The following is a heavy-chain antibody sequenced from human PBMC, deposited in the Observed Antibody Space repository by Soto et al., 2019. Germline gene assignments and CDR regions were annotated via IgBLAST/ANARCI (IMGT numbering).Heavy chain of an antibody. CDR2: IYFRGNT. Sequence: QVQLQESGPGLVKPSQTLSLTCSVSGDSISRIDYYWTWIRQHPEKGLEWIGNIYFRGNTYYSPSLESRLTISVDTSKNQFSLKLTSATAADTAVYYCAREGGSYDSGGYLIRGAFDIWCQGTMVTVSS. D-gene: IGHD3-22*01. CDR1: GDSISRIDYY. J-gene: IGHJ3*02. CDR3: AREGGSYDSGGYLIRGAFDI. V-gene: IGHV4-31*03.